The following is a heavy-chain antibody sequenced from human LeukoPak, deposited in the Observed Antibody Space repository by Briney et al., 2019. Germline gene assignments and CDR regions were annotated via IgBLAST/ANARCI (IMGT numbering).Heavy chain of an antibody. J-gene: IGHJ4*02. CDR3: ARGSDYFYDFWSGYLFDY. CDR1: GFTFSSYS. V-gene: IGHV3-21*04. CDR2: ISSSSSYI. D-gene: IGHD3-3*01. Sequence: GSLRLSCTASGFTFSSYSMNWVRQAPGKGLEWVSSISSSSSYIYYADSVKGRFTISRDNAKNSLYLQMNSLRAEDTAVYYCARGSDYFYDFWSGYLFDYWGQGTLVTVSS.